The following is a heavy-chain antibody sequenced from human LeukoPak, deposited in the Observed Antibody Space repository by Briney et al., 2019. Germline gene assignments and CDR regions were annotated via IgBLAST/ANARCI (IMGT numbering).Heavy chain of an antibody. CDR1: GFTISTNY. Sequence: GGSLRLSCAASGFTISTNYMSWVRQAPGKGLEWVSVIYSGGSTYYADSVKGRFTTSRDNSKNTLYLQMNSLRAEDTAVYYCAKSSLVATIGPAMDVWGKGTTVTVSS. CDR2: IYSGGST. V-gene: IGHV3-66*01. J-gene: IGHJ6*03. D-gene: IGHD5-12*01. CDR3: AKSSLVATIGPAMDV.